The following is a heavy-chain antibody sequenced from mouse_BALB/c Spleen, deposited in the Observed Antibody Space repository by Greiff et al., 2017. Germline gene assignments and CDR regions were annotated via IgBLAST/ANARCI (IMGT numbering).Heavy chain of an antibody. CDR1: GYSITSDYA. V-gene: IGHV3-2*02. J-gene: IGHJ2*01. CDR3: ARAGYFDY. Sequence: EVQLQQSGPGLVKPSQSLSLTCTVTGYSITSDYAWNWIRQFPGNKLEWMGYISYSGSTSYNPSLKSRISITRDTSKNQFFLQLNSVTTEDTATYYCARAGYFDYWGQGTTLTVSS. CDR2: ISYSGST.